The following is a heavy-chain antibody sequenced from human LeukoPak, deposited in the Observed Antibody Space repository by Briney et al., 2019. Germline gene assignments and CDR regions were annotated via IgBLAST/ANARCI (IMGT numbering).Heavy chain of an antibody. CDR3: ARGPRGLGMAGTFDY. CDR1: GESFSGYY. D-gene: IGHD6-19*01. CDR2: INHSGST. V-gene: IGHV4-34*01. Sequence: SETLSLTCAAYGESFSGYYWSWIRQPPGKGLEWIGAINHSGSTNYNPSLKSRVTKSVDTSKNQCSLKLSSVPAADTAVYYCARGPRGLGMAGTFDYWGQGTLVTVSS. J-gene: IGHJ4*02.